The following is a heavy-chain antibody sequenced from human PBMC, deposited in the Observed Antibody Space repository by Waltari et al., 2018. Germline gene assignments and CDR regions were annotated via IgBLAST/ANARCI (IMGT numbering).Heavy chain of an antibody. CDR1: GYSVSSPYL. Sequence: QLQLQELGPGLVKPSGTLSLTCPVSGYSVSSPYLWNWVRQSPEKGLEWIGQIHPIGRTNYNPSLESRVTVSIDMSNNQFSLKLTSATAADTAVYYCARDRGRGLYLDSWGQGTLVTVSP. CDR3: ARDRGRGLYLDS. D-gene: IGHD2-15*01. J-gene: IGHJ4*02. V-gene: IGHV4-4*02. CDR2: IHPIGRT.